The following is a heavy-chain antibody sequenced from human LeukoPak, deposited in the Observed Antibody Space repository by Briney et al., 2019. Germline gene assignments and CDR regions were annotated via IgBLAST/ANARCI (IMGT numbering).Heavy chain of an antibody. CDR1: GYKFTTYW. D-gene: IGHD3-10*01. CDR2: IYPGDSDT. CDR3: ARMGGSYGSGTYYPGTFDI. J-gene: IGHJ3*02. Sequence: GESLKISCKGSGYKFTTYWIGWVRQMPGKGLEWMGIIYPGDSDTRYSPSFQGQATISADKSITTAYLQWNSLKASDTAMYYCARMGGSYGSGTYYPGTFDIWGQGTIVTVSS. V-gene: IGHV5-51*01.